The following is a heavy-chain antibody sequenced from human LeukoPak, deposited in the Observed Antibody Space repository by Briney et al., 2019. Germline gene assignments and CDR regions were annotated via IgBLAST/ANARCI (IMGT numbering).Heavy chain of an antibody. CDR1: GYTFTSYG. D-gene: IGHD5-24*01. V-gene: IGHV1-18*01. CDR2: IGTYNGDT. Sequence: GASVTVSFMSSGYTFTSYGFSWVRQAPGQGLEWMGWIGTYNGDTNYAQNLQGRVTMTTDTSTRTAYMELRSLRSDDAAVYYCARDRGYNPDTFDIWGQGTMVTVSS. CDR3: ARDRGYNPDTFDI. J-gene: IGHJ3*02.